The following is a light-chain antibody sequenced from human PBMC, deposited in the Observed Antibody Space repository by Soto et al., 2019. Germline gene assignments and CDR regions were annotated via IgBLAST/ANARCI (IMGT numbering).Light chain of an antibody. CDR3: SSYTSSSTLGV. CDR1: SSDVGGYNY. V-gene: IGLV2-14*01. CDR2: DVS. J-gene: IGLJ1*01. Sequence: QSVLTQPASVSGSPGQSITISCTGTSSDVGGYNYVSWYQQHPGKAPKLMIYDVSNRPSGVSNRFSGSKSGNTASLTISGLQAEDEANYTCSSYTSSSTLGVFGTGTKVPV.